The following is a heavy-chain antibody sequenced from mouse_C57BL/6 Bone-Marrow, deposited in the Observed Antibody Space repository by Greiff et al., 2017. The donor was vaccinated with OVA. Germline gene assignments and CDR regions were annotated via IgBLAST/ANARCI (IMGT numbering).Heavy chain of an antibody. D-gene: IGHD1-1*01. V-gene: IGHV14-4*01. CDR3: TYYYGSSYANWYFDV. J-gene: IGHJ1*03. CDR2: IDPENGDT. Sequence: VQLQQSGAELVRPGASVKLSCTASGFNIKDDYMHWVKQRPEQGLEWIGWIDPENGDTEYASKFQGKATITAATSSNTAYLQLSSLTSEDTAVYYCTYYYGSSYANWYFDVWGTGTTVTVSS. CDR1: GFNIKDDY.